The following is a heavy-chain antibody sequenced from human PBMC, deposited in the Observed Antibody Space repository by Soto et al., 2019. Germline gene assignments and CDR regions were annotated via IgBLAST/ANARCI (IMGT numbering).Heavy chain of an antibody. V-gene: IGHV5-51*01. J-gene: IGHJ6*03. CDR2: IYPGDSDT. D-gene: IGHD3-16*01. CDR3: ARLPPVGAYYYYYMDV. Sequence: SCVGLGVGCMLQMPRKGLEWMGIIYPGDSDTRYSPSFQGQVTISADKSISTAYLQWSSLKASDTAMYYCARLPPVGAYYYYYMDVWGKGTTVTVS. CDR1: SCVGLG.